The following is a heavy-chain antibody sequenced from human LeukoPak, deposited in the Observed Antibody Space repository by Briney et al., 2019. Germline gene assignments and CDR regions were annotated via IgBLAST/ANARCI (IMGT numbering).Heavy chain of an antibody. D-gene: IGHD3-9*01. Sequence: PGGSLRLSCAASGFTFSSYAMSWVRQAPGKRLEWVSAISGSGGSTFYADSVKGRFTISRDNSKNTLYLQMNSLRAEDTAVYYCARAQTNYDILTGYYEFEDWGQGTLVTVSS. V-gene: IGHV3-23*01. CDR3: ARAQTNYDILTGYYEFED. J-gene: IGHJ4*02. CDR2: ISGSGGST. CDR1: GFTFSSYA.